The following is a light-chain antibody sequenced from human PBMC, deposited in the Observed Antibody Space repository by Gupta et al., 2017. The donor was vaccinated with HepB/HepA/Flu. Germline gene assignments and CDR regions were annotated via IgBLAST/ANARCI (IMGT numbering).Light chain of an antibody. CDR1: QSLLHSNGYNY. CDR3: MQALQTPYT. Sequence: DIVMTQSPLSLPVTPGEPASISCRSSQSLLHSNGYNYLDWYLQKPGQPPQLLIYLGSNRASGVPDRFSGSGSGTDFTLKISRVEAEDVGVYYCMQALQTPYTFGQGTKLDIK. V-gene: IGKV2-28*01. J-gene: IGKJ2*01. CDR2: LGS.